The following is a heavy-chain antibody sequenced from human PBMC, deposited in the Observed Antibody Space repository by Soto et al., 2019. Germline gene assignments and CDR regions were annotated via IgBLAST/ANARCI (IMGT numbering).Heavy chain of an antibody. CDR3: ARSVLP. Sequence: SETLSLRRTVAGGSIRSGGYYWTWIRQHPGKGLEWIGYIYYSGSTYYNPSLKSRVTISVDTSKNQFFLKLSSVTAADTAVYYCARSVLPWGQGPLVTVS. CDR1: GGSIRSGGYY. CDR2: IYYSGST. V-gene: IGHV4-31*03. J-gene: IGHJ5*02.